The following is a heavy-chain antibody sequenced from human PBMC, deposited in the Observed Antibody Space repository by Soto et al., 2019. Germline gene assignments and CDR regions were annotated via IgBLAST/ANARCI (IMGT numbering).Heavy chain of an antibody. J-gene: IGHJ6*02. V-gene: IGHV3-33*01. D-gene: IGHD6-6*01. CDR3: ARERYSSSPHYYYYGMDV. CDR1: GFTFSSYG. Sequence: HPGGSLRLSCAASGFTFSSYGMHWVRQAPGKGLEWVAVIWYDGSNKYYADSVKGRFTISRDNSKNTLYLQMNSLRAEDTAVYYCARERYSSSPHYYYYGMDVWGQGTTVTVS. CDR2: IWYDGSNK.